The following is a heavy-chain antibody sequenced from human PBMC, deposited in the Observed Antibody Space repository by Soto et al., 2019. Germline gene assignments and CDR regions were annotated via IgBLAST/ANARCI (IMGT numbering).Heavy chain of an antibody. D-gene: IGHD6-19*01. J-gene: IGHJ6*02. V-gene: IGHV4-31*03. CDR3: ARGEAVAGTFYYGMDV. Sequence: PSETLSLTCTVSGGSISSGGYYWSWIRQHPGKGLEWIGYIYYSGSTYYNPSLKSRVTISVDTSKSQFSLKLSSVTAADTAVYYCARGEAVAGTFYYGMDVWGQGTTVTVSS. CDR1: GGSISSGGYY. CDR2: IYYSGST.